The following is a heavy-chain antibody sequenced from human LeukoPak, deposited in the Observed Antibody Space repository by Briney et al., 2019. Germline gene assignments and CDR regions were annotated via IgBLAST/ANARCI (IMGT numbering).Heavy chain of an antibody. CDR2: INHSGST. J-gene: IGHJ4*02. V-gene: IGHV4-34*01. D-gene: IGHD6-6*01. CDR3: AREGRLVYSSSSGRLGFDY. Sequence: SETLSLTCAVYGGSFSGYYWSWIRQPPGKGLEWIGEINHSGSTNYNPSLKSRVTISVDTSKNQFSLQLNSVTPEDTAVYYCAREGRLVYSSSSGRLGFDYWGQGTLVTVSS. CDR1: GGSFSGYY.